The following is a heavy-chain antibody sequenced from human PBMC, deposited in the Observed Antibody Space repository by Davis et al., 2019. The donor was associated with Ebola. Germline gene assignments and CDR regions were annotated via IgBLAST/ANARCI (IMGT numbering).Heavy chain of an antibody. CDR3: ARHRDI. Sequence: PSETLSLTCAVYGESFIGYYWSWIRQPPGKGLEWIGEINHSGSTNYNPSLKSRVTISIDTSKNQFSLRLDSVTAADTAVYYCARHRDIWGQGTMVTVSS. J-gene: IGHJ3*02. CDR1: GESFIGYY. CDR2: INHSGST. V-gene: IGHV4-34*01.